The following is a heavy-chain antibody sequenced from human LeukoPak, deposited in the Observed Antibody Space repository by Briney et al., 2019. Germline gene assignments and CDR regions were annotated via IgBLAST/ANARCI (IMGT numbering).Heavy chain of an antibody. D-gene: IGHD5-24*01. J-gene: IGHJ6*02. CDR3: ARDVEMATTYYYYGMDV. V-gene: IGHV3-30-3*01. Sequence: GGSLRLSCAASGLTFSSYAMHWVRQAPGKGLEWVAVISYDGSNKYYADSVKGRFTISRDNSKNTLYLQMNSLRAEDTAVYYCARDVEMATTYYYYGMDVWGQGTTVTVSS. CDR2: ISYDGSNK. CDR1: GLTFSSYA.